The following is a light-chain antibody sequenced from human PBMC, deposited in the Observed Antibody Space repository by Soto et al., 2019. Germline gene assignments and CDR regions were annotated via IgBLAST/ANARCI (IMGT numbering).Light chain of an antibody. CDR3: SSYTSSNTPYV. J-gene: IGLJ1*01. Sequence: QSALTQPASVSGSPGQSITISCTRSSSDVGGYNFVSWYQHHPGKAPKLILYEVTTRPSGVSSRFSGSKSGNTASLTISGLQADDEANYYCSSYTSSNTPYVFGTGTKVTVL. CDR1: SSDVGGYNF. CDR2: EVT. V-gene: IGLV2-14*01.